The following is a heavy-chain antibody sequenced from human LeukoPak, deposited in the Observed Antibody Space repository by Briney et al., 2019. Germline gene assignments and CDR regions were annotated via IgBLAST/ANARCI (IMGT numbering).Heavy chain of an antibody. D-gene: IGHD3-22*01. CDR1: GFTFSSYW. Sequence: GGSLRLSCAASGFTFSSYWMSWVRQAPGKGLEWVSAISGSGGSTYYADSVKGRFTISRDNSKNTLYLQMNSLRAEDTAVYYCAKVRLTYYYDSSGPIDYWGQGTLVTVSS. CDR2: ISGSGGST. CDR3: AKVRLTYYYDSSGPIDY. V-gene: IGHV3-23*01. J-gene: IGHJ4*02.